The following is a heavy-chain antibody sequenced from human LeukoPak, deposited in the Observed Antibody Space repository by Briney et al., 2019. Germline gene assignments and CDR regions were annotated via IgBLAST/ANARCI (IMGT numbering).Heavy chain of an antibody. Sequence: SETLYLTCTVSGGSISSGDYYWSWIRQPPGKGLEWIGYIYYSGSTYYNPSLKSRVTISVDTSKNQFSLKVSSVTAADTAIYYCARHVQITVSAQTRLDFWGQGTLVTVSS. CDR1: GGSISSGDYY. V-gene: IGHV4-39*01. D-gene: IGHD4-17*01. J-gene: IGHJ4*02. CDR2: IYYSGST. CDR3: ARHVQITVSAQTRLDF.